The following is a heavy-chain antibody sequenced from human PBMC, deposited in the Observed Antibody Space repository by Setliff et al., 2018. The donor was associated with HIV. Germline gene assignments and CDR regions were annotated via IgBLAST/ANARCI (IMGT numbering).Heavy chain of an antibody. CDR3: AKQRYYDGNDGFDV. V-gene: IGHV3-23*01. J-gene: IGHJ3*01. CDR2: ISGSGYP. D-gene: IGHD3-3*01. Sequence: GGSLRLSCVASGFTFSTYTINWVRLAPGKGLEWVSSISGSGYPYYADSVKGRFTISRDNSKNTLFLQMDSLRAEDTALYYCAKQRYYDGNDGFDVWGQGTMVTVSS. CDR1: GFTFSTYT.